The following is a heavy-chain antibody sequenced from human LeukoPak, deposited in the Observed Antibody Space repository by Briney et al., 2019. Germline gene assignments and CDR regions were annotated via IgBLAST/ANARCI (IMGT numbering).Heavy chain of an antibody. D-gene: IGHD2-2*01. V-gene: IGHV4-38-2*02. CDR2: IFHSGST. Sequence: SETLSLTCTVSGYSLTSGYYWGWIRQPPGKGLEWIASIFHSGSTFYNPSVKSRVTISLDTSKNQFSLKLSSVTAADTAMYYCARVKRKYQLLKPLHETPSHYFDYWGQGTLVTVSS. CDR3: ARVKRKYQLLKPLHETPSHYFDY. CDR1: GYSLTSGYY. J-gene: IGHJ4*02.